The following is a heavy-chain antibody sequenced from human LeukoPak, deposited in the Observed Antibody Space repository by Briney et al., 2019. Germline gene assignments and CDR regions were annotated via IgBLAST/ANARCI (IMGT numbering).Heavy chain of an antibody. Sequence: SETLSLTCTVSGGSISNYYWSWIRQPPGKGLEWIGYIYYSGSTNYNPSLKRRVNISVDTSKSQFSLHLNSVTAADTAVYYCARAEGSGSGAYTLDYWGQGILVTVSS. D-gene: IGHD3-10*01. V-gene: IGHV4-59*12. CDR3: ARAEGSGSGAYTLDY. J-gene: IGHJ4*02. CDR1: GGSISNYY. CDR2: IYYSGST.